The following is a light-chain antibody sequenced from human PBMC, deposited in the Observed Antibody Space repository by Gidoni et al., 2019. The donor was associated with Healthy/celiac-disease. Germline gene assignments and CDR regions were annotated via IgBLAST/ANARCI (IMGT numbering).Light chain of an antibody. Sequence: DIVMTQSPLSLPVTPREPASIPCRSSQSLLHSNGYNYLDWYLQKPGQSPQLLIYLGSNRASGVPDRFSGSGSGTDFTLKISRVEAEDVGVYYCMQALQTPLTFGGGTKVEIK. CDR1: QSLLHSNGYNY. CDR3: MQALQTPLT. CDR2: LGS. J-gene: IGKJ4*01. V-gene: IGKV2-28*01.